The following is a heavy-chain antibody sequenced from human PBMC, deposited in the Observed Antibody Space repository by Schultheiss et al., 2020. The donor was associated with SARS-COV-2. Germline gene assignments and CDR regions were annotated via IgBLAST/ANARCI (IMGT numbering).Heavy chain of an antibody. J-gene: IGHJ6*02. Sequence: GGSLRLSCAASGFTFSRSVMSWVRQAPGKGLEWVSAISDSDDNTYYADSAKGRFTISRDNSKNTLYLQMNSLRAEDTAVYYCAREFSTPRRVVPAARWGYYYGMDVWGQGTTVTVSS. D-gene: IGHD2-2*01. CDR3: AREFSTPRRVVPAARWGYYYGMDV. CDR1: GFTFSRSV. V-gene: IGHV3-23*01. CDR2: ISDSDDNT.